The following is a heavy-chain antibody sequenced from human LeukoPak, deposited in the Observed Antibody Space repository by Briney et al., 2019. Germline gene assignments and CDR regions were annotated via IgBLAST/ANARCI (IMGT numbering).Heavy chain of an antibody. V-gene: IGHV4-61*01. CDR2: IYDSGST. J-gene: IGHJ3*02. CDR1: GGSISSSSYY. CDR3: ARDGEMASFWDI. D-gene: IGHD5-24*01. Sequence: PSETLSLTCTVSGGSISSSSYYWGWIRQPPGKGLEWIGYIYDSGSTNYNPSLRSRVTISVDTSKNQFSLKLSSVIAADTAVYYCARDGEMASFWDIWGQGAMVTVSS.